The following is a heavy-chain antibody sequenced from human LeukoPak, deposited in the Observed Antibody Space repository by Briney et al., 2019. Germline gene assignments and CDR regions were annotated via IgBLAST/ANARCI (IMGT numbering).Heavy chain of an antibody. V-gene: IGHV3-48*03. CDR3: ASLYDYGDYYFDY. CDR1: GFTFSSYE. CDR2: ISSSGSTI. Sequence: GGSLRLSCAASGFTFSSYEMNWVRQAPGKGLEWVSYISSSGSTIYYADSVKGRFTISRDNSKNTLYLQMNSLRAEDTAVYYCASLYDYGDYYFDYWGQGTLVTVSS. D-gene: IGHD4-17*01. J-gene: IGHJ4*02.